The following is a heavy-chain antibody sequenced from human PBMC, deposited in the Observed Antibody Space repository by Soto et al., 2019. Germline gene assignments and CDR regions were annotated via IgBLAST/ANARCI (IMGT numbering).Heavy chain of an antibody. Sequence: PGGSLRLSCAASGFTFSSYAMHWVRQAPGKGLEWVAVISYDGSNKYYADSVKGRFTISRDNSKNTLYLQMNSLRAEDTAVYYCARDTVAGTRYYYYGMDVWGQGTTVTVSS. CDR1: GFTFSSYA. CDR3: ARDTVAGTRYYYYGMDV. J-gene: IGHJ6*02. D-gene: IGHD6-19*01. CDR2: ISYDGSNK. V-gene: IGHV3-30-3*01.